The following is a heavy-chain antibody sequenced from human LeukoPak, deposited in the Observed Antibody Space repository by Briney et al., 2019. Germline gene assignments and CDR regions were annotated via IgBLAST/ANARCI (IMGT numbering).Heavy chain of an antibody. D-gene: IGHD2-15*01. CDR2: ISGSASIT. CDR3: ATGAASIGWLSHDH. V-gene: IGHV3-23*01. Sequence: GGSLRLSCAASGFTFSSFSMSWVRQTLGKGLEWVSDISGSASITKYADSVKGRFIISRDNSKNTLFLQMNSLTAEDTAVYYCATGAASIGWLSHDHWGQGTLVTVSS. CDR1: GFTFSSFS. J-gene: IGHJ4*02.